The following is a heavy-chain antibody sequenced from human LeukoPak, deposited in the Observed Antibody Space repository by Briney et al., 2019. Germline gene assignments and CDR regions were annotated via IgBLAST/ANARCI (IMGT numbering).Heavy chain of an antibody. CDR1: GFTFSSYT. V-gene: IGHV3-30*04. J-gene: IGHJ6*04. CDR3: TKETPQMDV. CDR2: VLYDGSDQ. D-gene: IGHD2-15*01. Sequence: GGSLRLSCAASGFTFSSYTMHWVRQAPGKGLEWVAFVLYDGSDQYYADSVKGRFTISRDNSKNTVYLQMNRLRAEDTAVYYCTKETPQMDVWGKGTTVTVSS.